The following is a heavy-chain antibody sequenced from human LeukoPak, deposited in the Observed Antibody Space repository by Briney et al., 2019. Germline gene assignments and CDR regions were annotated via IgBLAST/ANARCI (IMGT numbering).Heavy chain of an antibody. CDR3: AREGGSYFFDY. CDR2: IIPILGIA. Sequence: GSSVKVSCKASGGTFSSYTISWVRQASGQGLEWMGRIIPILGIANYAQKFQGRVTITADKSTSTAYMELSSLRSEDTAVYYCAREGGSYFFDYWGQGTLVTVSS. CDR1: GGTFSSYT. J-gene: IGHJ4*02. D-gene: IGHD1-26*01. V-gene: IGHV1-69*04.